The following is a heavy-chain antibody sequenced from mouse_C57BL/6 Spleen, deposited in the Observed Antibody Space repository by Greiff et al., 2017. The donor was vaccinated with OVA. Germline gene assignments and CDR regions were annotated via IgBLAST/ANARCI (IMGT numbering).Heavy chain of an antibody. V-gene: IGHV1-80*01. D-gene: IGHD4-1*01. CDR3: ARRGGTTDFDY. J-gene: IGHJ2*01. Sequence: VQLQQSGAELVKPGASVKISYKASGYAFSSYWMNWVKQRPGKGLEWIGQIYPGDGDTNYNGKFKGKATLTADKSSSTAYMQLSSLTSEDSAVYFCARRGGTTDFDYWGQGTTLTVSS. CDR2: IYPGDGDT. CDR1: GYAFSSYW.